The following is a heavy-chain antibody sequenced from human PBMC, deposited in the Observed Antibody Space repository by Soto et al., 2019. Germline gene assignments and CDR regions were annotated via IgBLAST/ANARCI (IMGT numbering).Heavy chain of an antibody. J-gene: IGHJ6*02. D-gene: IGHD3-3*01. CDR2: IFPLFGTA. Sequence: EASVKVSCKPSGGTFSSYAMRWVRQAPGQGLEWMGGIFPLFGTAIYAQKFQGRVTITADACRSTAYMELSSLRSEDTAVYYCASLGDCWSGYSLCYYCVDVWGQGTTVTVSS. CDR1: GGTFSSYA. CDR3: ASLGDCWSGYSLCYYCVDV. V-gene: IGHV1-69*13.